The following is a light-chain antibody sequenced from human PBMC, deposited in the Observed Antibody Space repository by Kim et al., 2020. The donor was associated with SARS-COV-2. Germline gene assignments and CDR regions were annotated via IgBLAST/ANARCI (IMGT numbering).Light chain of an antibody. CDR1: QDISYR. Sequence: GDRVNITCQASQDISYRSNWYQQKPGKAPKDVIADGSNLQPGDPARFSGSGSGTESSFSINNPQPEDIATYDCKQYDAMPNTFGRG. CDR3: KQYDAMPNT. V-gene: IGKV1-33*01. J-gene: IGKJ2*01. CDR2: DGS.